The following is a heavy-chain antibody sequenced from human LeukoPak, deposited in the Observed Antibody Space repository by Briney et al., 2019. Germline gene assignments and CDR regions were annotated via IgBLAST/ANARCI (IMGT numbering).Heavy chain of an antibody. D-gene: IGHD6-19*01. CDR1: GYSSTSYW. CDR2: IYPGDSDT. J-gene: IGHJ4*02. CDR3: ARSPHSSGRPLLIDY. Sequence: GESLKISCKGSGYSSTSYWIGWVRQMPGKGLEWMGIIYPGDSDTRYSPSFQGQVTISADKSISTAYLQWSSLKASDTAMYYCARSPHSSGRPLLIDYWGQGTLVTVSS. V-gene: IGHV5-51*01.